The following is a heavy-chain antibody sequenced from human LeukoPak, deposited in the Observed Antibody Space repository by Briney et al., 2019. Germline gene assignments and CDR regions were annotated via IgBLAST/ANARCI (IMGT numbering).Heavy chain of an antibody. Sequence: GSLRLSCAASGFTFSRYWMHWVRQAPGKGLVWVSRINSDGSYTSYADFVKGRFTISRDNAKNTVYLQMSSLRAEDTAVYYCAGICSTTDCLISAWGQGTLVTVSS. CDR1: GFTFSRYW. D-gene: IGHD2-2*01. J-gene: IGHJ4*02. V-gene: IGHV3-74*01. CDR2: INSDGSYT. CDR3: AGICSTTDCLISA.